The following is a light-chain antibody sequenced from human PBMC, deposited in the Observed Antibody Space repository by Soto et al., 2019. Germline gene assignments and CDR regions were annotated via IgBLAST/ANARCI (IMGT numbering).Light chain of an antibody. CDR2: DNT. CDR3: QSFDSSFIGLV. J-gene: IGLJ2*01. Sequence: QSVLTQPPSVTGAPGQRVTISCTGSNSNIGADYGVHWYQQFPETAPKLLIYDNTNRPSGVPDRFSGSKSGTSASLAITGLQAEYEADYYGQSFDSSFIGLVFGGGTKLTVL. CDR1: NSNIGADYG. V-gene: IGLV1-40*01.